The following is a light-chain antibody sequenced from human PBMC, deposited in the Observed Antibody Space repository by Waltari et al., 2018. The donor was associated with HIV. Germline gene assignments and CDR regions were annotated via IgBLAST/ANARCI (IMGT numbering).Light chain of an antibody. CDR3: MQATQFPLT. CDR1: ESLVHRDGNTS. Sequence: EIVLTQTPLSSPVTLGQPASISCSSTESLVHRDGNTSLSWRHQRPGQPPRLLIYKISTRCSGVPDRFSGRGAGTDFTLKISRVEGEDVGGYYCMQATQFPLTFGPGTKLEIK. J-gene: IGKJ3*01. CDR2: KIS. V-gene: IGKV2-24*01.